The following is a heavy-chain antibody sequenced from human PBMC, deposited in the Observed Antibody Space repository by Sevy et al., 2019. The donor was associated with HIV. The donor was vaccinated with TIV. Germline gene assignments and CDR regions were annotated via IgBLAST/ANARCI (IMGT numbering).Heavy chain of an antibody. CDR3: AREAGYSAKNDAFAF. Sequence: GSLRLSCAASGLTFRSHAMHWVRQAPGKGLEWVTVISYDGAVRYYGASVKGRFTVSRDNSKNTLYLQMNSLRPDDTAVYYCAREAGYSAKNDAFAFWGQGTMVTVSS. J-gene: IGHJ3*01. D-gene: IGHD1-26*01. V-gene: IGHV3-30-3*01. CDR2: ISYDGAVR. CDR1: GLTFRSHA.